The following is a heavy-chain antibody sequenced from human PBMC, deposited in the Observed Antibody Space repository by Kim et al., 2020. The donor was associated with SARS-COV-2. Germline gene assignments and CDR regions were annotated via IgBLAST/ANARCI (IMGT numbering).Heavy chain of an antibody. CDR1: GGSFSGYY. CDR3: ARGPSSRPPWSPPQWLRPNYYYSYGMDV. V-gene: IGHV4-34*01. J-gene: IGHJ6*02. D-gene: IGHD6-19*01. Sequence: SETLSLTCAVYGGSFSGYYWSWIRQPPGKGLEWIGEINHSGSTNYNPSLKSRVTISVDTSKNQFSLKLSSVTAADTAVYYCARGPSSRPPWSPPQWLRPNYYYSYGMDVWGQGTTVTVSS. CDR2: INHSGST.